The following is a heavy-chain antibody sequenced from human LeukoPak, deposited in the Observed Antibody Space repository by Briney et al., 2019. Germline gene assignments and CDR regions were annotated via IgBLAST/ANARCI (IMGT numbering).Heavy chain of an antibody. V-gene: IGHV4-31*03. Sequence: SETLSLTCTVSGGSISSGGYYWSWIRQHPGKDLEWIGYIYYSGSTYYNPSLKSRVTISVDTSKNQFSLKLSSVTAADTAVYYCARDRGRYDFRSGYYTWGQGTLVTVSS. CDR1: GGSISSGGYY. D-gene: IGHD3-3*01. CDR3: ARDRGRYDFRSGYYT. J-gene: IGHJ4*02. CDR2: IYYSGST.